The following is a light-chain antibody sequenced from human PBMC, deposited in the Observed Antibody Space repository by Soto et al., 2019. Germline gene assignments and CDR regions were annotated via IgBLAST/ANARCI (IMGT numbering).Light chain of an antibody. Sequence: DIQMNQYPSTLSASVGDRFTITCRASQSIGSCLAWYQQKPGKAPKLLIYKASSLESGVPSRFSGSGSGTEFTLTISSLQPDDFATYYCQQYNSYWMFGLGTKA. J-gene: IGKJ1*01. CDR1: QSIGSC. CDR2: KAS. V-gene: IGKV1-5*03. CDR3: QQYNSYWM.